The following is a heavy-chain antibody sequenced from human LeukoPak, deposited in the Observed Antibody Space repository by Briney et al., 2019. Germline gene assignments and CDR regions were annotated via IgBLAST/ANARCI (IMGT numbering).Heavy chain of an antibody. CDR1: GFTFRSHA. J-gene: IGHJ4*02. V-gene: IGHV3-30-3*01. D-gene: IGHD2-15*01. CDR2: ISYDGSTI. Sequence: GRSLRLSCAASGFTFRSHAMHWVRQAPGKGLEWVAFISYDGSTIYYADSAKGRLYISRDNSKSTLYVQMNSLRPEDTAVYYCARDLSERYSIDHWGQGTLVTVPS. CDR3: ARDLSERYSIDH.